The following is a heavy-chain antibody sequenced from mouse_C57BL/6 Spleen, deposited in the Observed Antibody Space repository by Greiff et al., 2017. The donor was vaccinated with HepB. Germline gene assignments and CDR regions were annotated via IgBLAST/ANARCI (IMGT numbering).Heavy chain of an antibody. CDR3: ASSEPYYSNICAMDY. D-gene: IGHD2-5*01. Sequence: VQLQQSVAELVRPGASVKLSCTASGFNIKNTYMHWVKQRPEQGLEWIGRIDPANGNTKYAPKFQGKATITADTSSNTAYLQLSSLTSEDTAISYCASSEPYYSNICAMDYWGQGTSVTVSS. J-gene: IGHJ4*01. CDR2: IDPANGNT. V-gene: IGHV14-3*01. CDR1: GFNIKNTY.